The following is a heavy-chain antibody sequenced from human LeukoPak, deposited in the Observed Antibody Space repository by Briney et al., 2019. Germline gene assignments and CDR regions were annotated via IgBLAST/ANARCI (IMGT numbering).Heavy chain of an antibody. CDR1: GFTFSSYG. J-gene: IGHJ4*02. V-gene: IGHV3-33*01. D-gene: IGHD6-19*01. CDR3: ARDPHSSGWYETSLILY. CDR2: IWYDGSNK. Sequence: PGGSLRLSCAASGFTFSSYGMHWVRQAPGKGLEWVAVIWYDGSNKYYADSVKGRFTISRDNSKNTLYLQMNSLRAEDTAVYYCARDPHSSGWYETSLILYWGQGTLVTVSS.